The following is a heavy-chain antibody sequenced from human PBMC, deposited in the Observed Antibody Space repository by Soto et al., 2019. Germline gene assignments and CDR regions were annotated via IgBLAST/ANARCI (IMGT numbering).Heavy chain of an antibody. Sequence: ASVKVSCKVSGYTLTELSMHWVRQAPGKGLEWMGGFDPEDGETIYAQKFQGRVTMTEDTSTDTAYMELSSLRSEDTAVYYCATDRGYYYDSSGYDWGFDYWGQGTLVTVSS. CDR2: FDPEDGET. CDR3: ATDRGYYYDSSGYDWGFDY. J-gene: IGHJ4*02. CDR1: GYTLTELS. D-gene: IGHD3-22*01. V-gene: IGHV1-24*01.